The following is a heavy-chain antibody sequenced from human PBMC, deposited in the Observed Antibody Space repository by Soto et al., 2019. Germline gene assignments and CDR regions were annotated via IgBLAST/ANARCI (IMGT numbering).Heavy chain of an antibody. CDR2: IYYSGST. CDR1: GGSISSYY. V-gene: IGHV4-59*01. Sequence: SETLSLTCTVSGGSISSYYWSWIRQPPGKGLEWIGYIYYSGSTNYNPSLKSRVTISVDTSKNQFSLKLSSVTAADTAVYYCARGLYEDIWGSYSHDAFDIWGQGIMVTVAS. D-gene: IGHD3-16*01. CDR3: ARGLYEDIWGSYSHDAFDI. J-gene: IGHJ3*02.